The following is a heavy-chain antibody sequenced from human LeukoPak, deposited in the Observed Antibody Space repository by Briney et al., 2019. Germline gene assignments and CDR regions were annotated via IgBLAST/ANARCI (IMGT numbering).Heavy chain of an antibody. D-gene: IGHD2-15*01. CDR3: ASQPQQVVAGLEGY. CDR1: GGSISSSSYY. Sequence: SETLSLSCTVSGGSISSSSYYWGRLRQPPGQGLEWIGNIYYSGSTYYNPSLKSRVIISVDTSKNQFSLKLSSVPAADTSVYYCASQPQQVVAGLEGYWGQGTLVTVSS. V-gene: IGHV4-39*01. J-gene: IGHJ4*02. CDR2: IYYSGST.